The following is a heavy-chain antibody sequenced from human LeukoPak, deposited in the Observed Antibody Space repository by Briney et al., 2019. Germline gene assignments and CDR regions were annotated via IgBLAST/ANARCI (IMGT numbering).Heavy chain of an antibody. CDR3: ARAASSWSFDY. D-gene: IGHD6-13*01. CDR2: IYYSGIT. CDR1: GGSTSSYY. J-gene: IGHJ4*02. V-gene: IGHV4-59*01. Sequence: KPSETLSLTRTVSGGSTSSYYWSWIRQPPGKGLEWIGYIYYSGITNYNPSLKSRVTISVDTSKNQFSLKLNSVTAADTAVYYCARAASSWSFDYWGQGTLVTVSS.